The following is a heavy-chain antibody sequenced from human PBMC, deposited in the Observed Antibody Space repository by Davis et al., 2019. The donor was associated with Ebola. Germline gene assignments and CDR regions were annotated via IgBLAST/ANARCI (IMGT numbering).Heavy chain of an antibody. J-gene: IGHJ4*02. D-gene: IGHD3-9*01. V-gene: IGHV3-23*01. Sequence: GESLKISCAASGFTFSNYVMSWVRQAPGKGLEWVSGISGSGDSTYYADSVKGRFTISRDISNNTLYLQMNSLRAEDTAVYYCAKAPGILTGFDYWGQGTLVTVSS. CDR1: GFTFSNYV. CDR3: AKAPGILTGFDY. CDR2: ISGSGDST.